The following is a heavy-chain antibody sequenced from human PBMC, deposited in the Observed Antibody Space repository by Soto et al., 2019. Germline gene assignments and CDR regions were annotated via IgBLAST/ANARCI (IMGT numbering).Heavy chain of an antibody. CDR2: INAGNGNT. Sequence: ASVKVSCRASGYTFTSYALHWVRQAPGQRLEWMGWINAGNGNTKYSQKFQGRVTITRDTSASTAYMELSSLTSEDTAVYYCARRPGIAAAGRFDYWGQGTLVTVSS. V-gene: IGHV1-3*01. D-gene: IGHD6-13*01. CDR1: GYTFTSYA. J-gene: IGHJ4*02. CDR3: ARRPGIAAAGRFDY.